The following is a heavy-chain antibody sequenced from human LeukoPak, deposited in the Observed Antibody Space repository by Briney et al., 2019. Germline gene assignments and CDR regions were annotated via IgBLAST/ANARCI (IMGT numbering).Heavy chain of an antibody. CDR3: ARSRDGYNIDY. D-gene: IGHD5-24*01. CDR2: VSAYNGDT. V-gene: IGHV1-18*01. CDR1: GYTFTSYG. Sequence: ASVKVSCKASGYTFTSYGISWVRQAPGQGLEWMGWVSAYNGDTNYAQKFQGRVTMTRDTSISTAYMELSRLRSDDTAVYYCARSRDGYNIDYWGQGTLVTVSS. J-gene: IGHJ4*02.